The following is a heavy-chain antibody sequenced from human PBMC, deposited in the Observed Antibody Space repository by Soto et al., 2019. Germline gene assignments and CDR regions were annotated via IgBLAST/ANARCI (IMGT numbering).Heavy chain of an antibody. V-gene: IGHV3-33*01. CDR1: GFTFSSYG. CDR2: IWYDGSNK. Sequence: GGSLRLSCAASGFTFSSYGMHWVRQAPGKGLEWVAVIWYDGSNKYYADSMKGRITISRDNSKNTLYLQMNRLRAEDKAVYYCARDRRQDDVWGSYRYYYYGTDVWGQGTTVTVPS. CDR3: ARDRRQDDVWGSYRYYYYGTDV. J-gene: IGHJ6*02. D-gene: IGHD3-16*02.